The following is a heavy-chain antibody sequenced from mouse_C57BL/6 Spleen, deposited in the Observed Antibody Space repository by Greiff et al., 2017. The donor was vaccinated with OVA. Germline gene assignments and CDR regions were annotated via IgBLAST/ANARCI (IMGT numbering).Heavy chain of an antibody. CDR1: GYTFTSYW. J-gene: IGHJ3*01. CDR3: ASSSTVVTPSSMFTTDWFAY. CDR2: IDPSDSYT. Sequence: QVQLQQPGAELVMPGASVKLSCKASGYTFTSYWMHWVQQRPGQGLEWIGEIDPSDSYTNYNQKLQGKSTLTVDKSSCTSYLPLSSLPSEDSAVYYCASSSTVVTPSSMFTTDWFAYWGQGTLVTVSA. V-gene: IGHV1-69*01. D-gene: IGHD2-2*01.